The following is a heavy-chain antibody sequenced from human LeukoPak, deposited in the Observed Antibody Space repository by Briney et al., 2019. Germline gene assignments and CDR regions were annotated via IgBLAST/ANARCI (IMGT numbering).Heavy chain of an antibody. Sequence: QPGGSLRLSCVASGFTFNRFWMSWVRQAPGKGLEWVANIKQDGSEKYYVDSVKGRFTISRDNAKNSLYLQMNSLKTEDTAVYYCTTELWFGELSPDYWGQGTLVTVSS. CDR2: IKQDGSEK. V-gene: IGHV3-7*03. CDR3: TTELWFGELSPDY. J-gene: IGHJ4*02. D-gene: IGHD3-10*01. CDR1: GFTFNRFW.